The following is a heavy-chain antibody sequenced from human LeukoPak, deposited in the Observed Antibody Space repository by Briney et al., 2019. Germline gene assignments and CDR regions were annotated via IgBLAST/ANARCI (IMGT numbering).Heavy chain of an antibody. J-gene: IGHJ4*02. CDR1: GFTVSSNY. CDR3: ARDGSGSLDY. V-gene: IGHV3-53*04. CDR2: IYSGGST. D-gene: IGHD3-3*01. Sequence: GGSLRLSCAASGFTVSSNYMSWVRQAPGKGLEWVSVIYSGGSTYYADSVKGRFTISRHNSKNTLYLQMNSLGAGDTAVYYCARDGSGSLDYWGQGTLVTVSS.